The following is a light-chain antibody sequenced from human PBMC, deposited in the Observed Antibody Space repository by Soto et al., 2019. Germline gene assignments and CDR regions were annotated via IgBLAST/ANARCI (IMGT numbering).Light chain of an antibody. CDR1: SSDVGSYNF. Sequence: QSALTQPASVSGSPGQSITISCTGTSSDVGSYNFVSWYQQHPGKAPKLMIYEVINRPSGVSNRFSASKSGNTASLTISGLQAEDEADYYCSSYTGSSSLVFGGGTKLTVL. CDR3: SSYTGSSSLV. V-gene: IGLV2-14*01. J-gene: IGLJ2*01. CDR2: EVI.